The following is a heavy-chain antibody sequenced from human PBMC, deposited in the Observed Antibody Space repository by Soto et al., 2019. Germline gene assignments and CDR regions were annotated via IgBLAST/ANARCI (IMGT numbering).Heavy chain of an antibody. V-gene: IGHV3-33*01. J-gene: IGHJ6*01. D-gene: IGHD6-19*01. Sequence: GGSLGLSCAASGFTFSSYGMHWVRQAPGKGLEWVAVIWYDGSNKYYADSVKGRFTISRDNSKNTLYLQMNSLRAEVTAVYYCVRDLGAQQWLAPRPSGMDVWGQGTTVTVSS. CDR1: GFTFSSYG. CDR3: VRDLGAQQWLAPRPSGMDV. CDR2: IWYDGSNK.